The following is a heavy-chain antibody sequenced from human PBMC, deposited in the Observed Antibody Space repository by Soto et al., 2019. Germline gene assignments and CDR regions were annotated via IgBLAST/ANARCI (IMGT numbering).Heavy chain of an antibody. V-gene: IGHV1-69*01. CDR2: IIPIFGTA. D-gene: IGHD6-19*01. Sequence: GXSVKDSCKASRVAFSKFIVTWVRQAPVLGLEWVGGIIPIFGTANYAQKFQGRVTITADESTSTSYMEVNNLRSEDTAVYYCAKVRYSSPMGYYYGMDVWGQGTTVTVSS. CDR3: AKVRYSSPMGYYYGMDV. J-gene: IGHJ6*02. CDR1: RVAFSKFI.